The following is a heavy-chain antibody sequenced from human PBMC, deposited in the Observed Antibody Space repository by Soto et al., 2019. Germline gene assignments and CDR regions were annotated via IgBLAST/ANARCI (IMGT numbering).Heavy chain of an antibody. CDR3: ARAVLERLYYFDY. CDR2: IYHSGST. V-gene: IGHV4-4*02. Sequence: SETLSLTCAVSGGSISSSNWWSWVRQPPGKGLEWIGEIYHSGSTNYNPSLKSRVTISVDKSKNQFSLKLSSVTAADTAVYYCARAVLERLYYFDYWGQGTLVTVSS. D-gene: IGHD1-1*01. CDR1: GGSISSSNW. J-gene: IGHJ4*02.